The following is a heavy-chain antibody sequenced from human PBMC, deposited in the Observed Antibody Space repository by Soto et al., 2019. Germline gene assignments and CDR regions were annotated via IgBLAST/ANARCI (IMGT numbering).Heavy chain of an antibody. J-gene: IGHJ4*02. Sequence: SETLSLTCTVSGGSISSYYWSWIRQPPGKGLEWIGYIYYSGSTNYNPSLKSRVTISVDTSKNQFSLKLSSVTAADTAVYYCARGYCSGGSCYFNFDYWGQGTLVTVSS. CDR2: IYYSGST. CDR1: GGSISSYY. CDR3: ARGYCSGGSCYFNFDY. V-gene: IGHV4-59*12. D-gene: IGHD2-15*01.